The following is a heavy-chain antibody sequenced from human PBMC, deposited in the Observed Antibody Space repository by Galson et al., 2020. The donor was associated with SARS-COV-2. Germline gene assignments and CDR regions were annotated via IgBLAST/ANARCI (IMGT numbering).Heavy chain of an antibody. V-gene: IGHV5-51*01. D-gene: IGHD3-9*01. CDR1: GYSFTSYW. CDR2: IYPGDSDT. CDR3: ARWYYDILTGYYIPFDY. J-gene: IGHJ4*02. Sequence: GESLKISCKGSGYSFTSYWIGWVRQMHGKGLEWQGIIYPGDSDTRYSPSFQGQVTISADKSISTAYLQWSSLKASDTAMYYCARWYYDILTGYYIPFDYWGQGTLVTVSS.